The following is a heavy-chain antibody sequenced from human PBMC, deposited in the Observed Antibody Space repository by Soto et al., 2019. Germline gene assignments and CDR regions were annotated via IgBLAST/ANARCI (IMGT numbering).Heavy chain of an antibody. CDR3: AKDEVRRVKAFDY. V-gene: IGHV3-30*18. CDR2: ISYDGSNK. J-gene: IGHJ4*02. CDR1: GFTFSSYG. Sequence: QVQLVESGGGVVQPGRSLRLSCAASGFTFSSYGMHWVRQAPDKGLEWVAVISYDGSNKYYADSVKGRFTISRDNSKNTLYRQMNSLRAEDTAVYYCAKDEVRRVKAFDYWGQGTLVTVSS.